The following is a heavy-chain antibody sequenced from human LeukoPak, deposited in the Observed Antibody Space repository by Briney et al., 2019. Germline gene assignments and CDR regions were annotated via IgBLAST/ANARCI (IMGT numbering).Heavy chain of an antibody. CDR1: GFTFYTYS. CDR3: AELGITMIGGV. Sequence: GGSLRLSCEASGFTFYTYSMNWVRQAPGKGLEWVSSISSSGTYTYYADSVKGRFTISRDNAKNSLYLQMNSLRAEDTAVYYCAELGITMIGGVWGKGTTVTISS. J-gene: IGHJ6*04. D-gene: IGHD3-10*02. CDR2: ISSSGTYT. V-gene: IGHV3-21*01.